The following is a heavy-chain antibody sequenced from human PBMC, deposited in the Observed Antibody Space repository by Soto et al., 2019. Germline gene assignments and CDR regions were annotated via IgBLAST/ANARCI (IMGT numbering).Heavy chain of an antibody. CDR3: AADLQYSYDSSGYYRYYYGMDV. D-gene: IGHD3-22*01. CDR2: INAGNGNT. V-gene: IGHV1-3*01. Sequence: ASEELSCTASGYTFTSYAMHWVRQAPGQRLEWMGWINAGNGNTKYSHKFQGRVTITRGTSASTAYMELSSLRSEDTAVYYCAADLQYSYDSSGYYRYYYGMDVWGQGTTVTVSS. CDR1: GYTFTSYA. J-gene: IGHJ6*02.